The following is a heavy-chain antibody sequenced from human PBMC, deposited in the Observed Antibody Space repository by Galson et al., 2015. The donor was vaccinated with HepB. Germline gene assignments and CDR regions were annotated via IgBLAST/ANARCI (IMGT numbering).Heavy chain of an antibody. V-gene: IGHV3-48*01. CDR1: GFRFYSYS. D-gene: IGHD2-2*01. J-gene: IGHJ4*02. CDR2: ISSSSSII. CDR3: ARASDLDY. Sequence: SLRLSCAASGFRFYSYSMNWVCQTPGKGLEWVSYISSSSSIINYADSVKGRLTISRDNAKNSLYLQMNSLRAEDTAVYYCARASDLDYWGQGTLVTVSS.